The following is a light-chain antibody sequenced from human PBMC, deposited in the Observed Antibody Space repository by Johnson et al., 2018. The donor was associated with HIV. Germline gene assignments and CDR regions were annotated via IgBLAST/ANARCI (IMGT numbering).Light chain of an antibody. J-gene: IGLJ1*01. CDR3: GTWDSSLSAYV. CDR1: SSNIGNNY. V-gene: IGLV1-51*02. CDR2: ENN. Sequence: QPVLTQPPSVSAAPGQKVTISCSGSSSNIGNNYVSWYQQLPGTAPKLLICENNKRPSGIPDRFSGSKSGTSATLDITGLQTGAEADYYCGTWDSSLSAYVFGTGTKVTVL.